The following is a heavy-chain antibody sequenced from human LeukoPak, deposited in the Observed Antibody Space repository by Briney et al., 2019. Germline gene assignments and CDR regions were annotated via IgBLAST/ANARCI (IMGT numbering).Heavy chain of an antibody. CDR2: IYYSGST. CDR3: ARRGMGLQYPPYYFDY. D-gene: IGHD4-11*01. CDR1: GGSINSSSYY. Sequence: PSETLSLTCTVSGGSINSSSYYWGWIRQPPGKGLEWIGSIYYSGSTYYNPSLKSRVTISVDTSKNQFSLKLSSVTAADTAVYYCARRGMGLQYPPYYFDYWGQGTLVTVSS. J-gene: IGHJ4*02. V-gene: IGHV4-39*01.